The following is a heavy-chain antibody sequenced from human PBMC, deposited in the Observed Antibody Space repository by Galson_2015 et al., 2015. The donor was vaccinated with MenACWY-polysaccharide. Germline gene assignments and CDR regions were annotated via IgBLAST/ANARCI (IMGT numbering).Heavy chain of an antibody. Sequence: SLRLSCAASGFTFSSYAMHWVRQAPGKGLEWVAVISYDGSNKYYADSVKGRFTISRDNSKNTLYLQMNSLRAEDTAVYYCARDRWSDGNVPYYFDYWGQGTLVTVSS. CDR1: GFTFSSYA. J-gene: IGHJ4*02. V-gene: IGHV3-30-3*01. CDR2: ISYDGSNK. CDR3: ARDRWSDGNVPYYFDY. D-gene: IGHD4-23*01.